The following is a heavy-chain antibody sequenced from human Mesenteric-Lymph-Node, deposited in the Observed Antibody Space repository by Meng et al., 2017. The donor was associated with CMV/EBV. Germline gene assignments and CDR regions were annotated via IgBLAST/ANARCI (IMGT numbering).Heavy chain of an antibody. CDR3: TKALVGILRGVFDI. V-gene: IGHV3-23*01. Sequence: GGSLRLSCAASGLTFTSDRYAMTWVRQAPGKGLEWVSTISHSGGGAYYADSVKGRFTISRDNSKNTLSLQMNGLRAEDTALYYCTKALVGILRGVFDIWGPGTMVTVSS. J-gene: IGHJ3*02. CDR2: ISHSGGGA. CDR1: GLTFTSDRYA. D-gene: IGHD2-15*01.